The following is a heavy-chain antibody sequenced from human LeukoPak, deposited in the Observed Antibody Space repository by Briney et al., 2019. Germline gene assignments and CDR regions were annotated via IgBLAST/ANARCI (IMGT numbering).Heavy chain of an antibody. J-gene: IGHJ4*02. Sequence: PGGSLRLSCAASGFTFSSYGMHWVRQAPGKGLEWVATITKNGDKTYYPDSVKGRFTVSRDSSKNTLYLQMSSLRADDTAVYYCAKGLSESIYDALDSWGQGTLVTVSS. V-gene: IGHV3-23*01. CDR3: AKGLSESIYDALDS. D-gene: IGHD1-26*01. CDR1: GFTFSSYG. CDR2: ITKNGDKT.